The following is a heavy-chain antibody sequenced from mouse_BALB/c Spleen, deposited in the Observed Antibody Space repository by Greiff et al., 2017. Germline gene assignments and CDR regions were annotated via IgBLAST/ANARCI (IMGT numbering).Heavy chain of an antibody. CDR1: GYTFTDYW. CDR3: ARGGLRQYSYAMDY. J-gene: IGHJ4*01. D-gene: IGHD2-4*01. CDR2: IDTSDSYT. Sequence: QVQLQQPGAELVMPGASVKMFCKASGYTFTDYWMHWVKQRPGQGLEWIGAIDTSDSYTSYNQKFKGKATLTVDESSSTAYMQLSSLTSEDSAVYYCARGGLRQYSYAMDYWGQGTSVTVAS. V-gene: IGHV1-69*01.